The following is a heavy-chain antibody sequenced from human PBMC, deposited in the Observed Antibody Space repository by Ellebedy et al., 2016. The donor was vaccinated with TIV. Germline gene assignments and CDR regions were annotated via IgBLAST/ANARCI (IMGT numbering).Heavy chain of an antibody. Sequence: ASVKVSCXASGYSFTSYGISWVRQPPGQRREWMGWINAGNGNTKYSQKFQGRVTITRDTSASTAYMELSSLRSEDTAVYYCARGRPTRYCSGGSCYSGPFDYWGQGTLVTVSS. CDR2: INAGNGNT. D-gene: IGHD2-15*01. V-gene: IGHV1-3*01. CDR1: GYSFTSYG. J-gene: IGHJ4*02. CDR3: ARGRPTRYCSGGSCYSGPFDY.